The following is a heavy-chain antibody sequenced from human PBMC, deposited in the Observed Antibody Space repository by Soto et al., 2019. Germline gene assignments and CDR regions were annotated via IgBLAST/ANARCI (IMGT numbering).Heavy chain of an antibody. CDR1: GYTFTDYY. D-gene: IGHD1-1*01. Sequence: QVQLVQSGAEVKKPGASVKVSCKASGYTFTDYYMHWLRQAPGQGLEWMGWINPDSGGTNYAQKFQGRGTMTRDTSINTAYMELTRLTSDDTAVYYCARSGTGPTYLDYWGQGTLVTASS. J-gene: IGHJ4*02. CDR3: ARSGTGPTYLDY. V-gene: IGHV1-2*02. CDR2: INPDSGGT.